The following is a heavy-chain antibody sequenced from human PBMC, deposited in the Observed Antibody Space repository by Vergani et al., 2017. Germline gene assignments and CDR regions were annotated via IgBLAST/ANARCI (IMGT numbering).Heavy chain of an antibody. V-gene: IGHV3-64D*06. Sequence: EVQLVESGGGLVQPGRSLRLSCAASGFTFDDYAMHWVRQAPGKGLEYVSAISSNGGSTYYADSVKGRFTISRDNSKNTLYLQMSSLRAEDTAVYYCVKEGTAYCGGDCYSDYWGQGTLVTVSS. J-gene: IGHJ4*02. CDR1: GFTFDDYA. D-gene: IGHD2-21*02. CDR2: ISSNGGST. CDR3: VKEGTAYCGGDCYSDY.